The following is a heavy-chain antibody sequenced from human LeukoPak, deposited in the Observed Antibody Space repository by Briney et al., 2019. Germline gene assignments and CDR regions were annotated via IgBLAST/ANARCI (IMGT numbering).Heavy chain of an antibody. CDR1: GFPFSNYW. V-gene: IGHV3-30-3*01. CDR2: ISYDGSNK. J-gene: IGHJ4*02. Sequence: GGSLRLSCAASGFPFSNYWMHWVRQAPGKGLEWVAVISYDGSNKYYADSVKGRFTISRDNSKNTLYLQMNSLRAEDTAVYYCARETGSAVGSTDFDYWGQGTLVTVSS. D-gene: IGHD4-17*01. CDR3: ARETGSAVGSTDFDY.